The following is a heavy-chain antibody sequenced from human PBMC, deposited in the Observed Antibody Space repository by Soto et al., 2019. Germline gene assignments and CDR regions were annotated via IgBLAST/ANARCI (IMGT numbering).Heavy chain of an antibody. CDR3: ARAVVAVTAGFDP. CDR1: GFTFRSYW. V-gene: IGHV3-7*05. J-gene: IGHJ5*02. D-gene: IGHD2-15*01. Sequence: GGSLRLSCAASGFTFRSYWMSWVRQAPGKGLEWVANINQDGSEIYYVDSLKGRFTISRDNAKNSLYLQINSLRAEDTAVYYCARAVVAVTAGFDPWGQGTLVTVPS. CDR2: INQDGSEI.